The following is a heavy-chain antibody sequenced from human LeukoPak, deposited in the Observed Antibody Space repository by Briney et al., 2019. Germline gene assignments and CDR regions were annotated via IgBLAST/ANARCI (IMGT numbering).Heavy chain of an antibody. CDR3: PRGMTTVTPFDH. V-gene: IGHV3-30-3*01. D-gene: IGHD4-17*01. CDR2: ISYDGTSK. CDR1: GFTFSKYA. J-gene: IGHJ4*02. Sequence: GGSLRLSCAASGFTFSKYAMHWVRQAPGKGLEWVAVISYDGTSKFYADSVKGRFTISRDNSKNTLYLQMNSLRAEDTAVYYCPRGMTTVTPFDHWGQGTLVTISS.